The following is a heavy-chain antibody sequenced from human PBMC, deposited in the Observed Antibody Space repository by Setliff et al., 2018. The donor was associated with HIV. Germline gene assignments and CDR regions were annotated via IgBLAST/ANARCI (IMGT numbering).Heavy chain of an antibody. CDR1: GFIFSGYD. Sequence: GESLRLSCAASGFIFSGYDMHWVRQASGKGLEWVGRIRSKDNNYVTTYAASVKGRFTISRDDSKSTAYLQRNSLKIEDTAVYYCIRGPDYPYYFDYWGQGTQVTVSS. J-gene: IGHJ4*02. D-gene: IGHD4-17*01. CDR2: IRSKDNNYVT. V-gene: IGHV3-73*01. CDR3: IRGPDYPYYFDY.